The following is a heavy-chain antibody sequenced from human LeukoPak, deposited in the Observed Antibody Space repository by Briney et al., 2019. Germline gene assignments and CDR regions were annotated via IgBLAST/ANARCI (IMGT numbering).Heavy chain of an antibody. CDR2: IYYTGRT. D-gene: IGHD3-22*01. Sequence: PSETLSLTCAVSGYSISSGYYWGWIRQPPGKGLEWIGNIYYTGRTYYNPSLKSRVTISVDTSKNQFSLKLSSVSAADTAVYYCARLYYYDSSGPPLWGQGTLVTVSS. V-gene: IGHV4-38-2*01. J-gene: IGHJ4*02. CDR1: GYSISSGYY. CDR3: ARLYYYDSSGPPL.